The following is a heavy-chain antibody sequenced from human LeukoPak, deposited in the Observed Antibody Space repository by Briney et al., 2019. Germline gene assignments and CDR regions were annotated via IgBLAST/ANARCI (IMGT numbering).Heavy chain of an antibody. Sequence: DPGGSLRLSCAASGITFSNYAMNWVRQAPGKGLEWVSGISGSGGSTYYADSVKGRFTISRDNSKNTLYLQMNSPRAEDTAVYYCAKVAYYDILTGYGHSSFDYWGQGTLVTVSS. CDR2: ISGSGGST. J-gene: IGHJ4*02. CDR1: GITFSNYA. D-gene: IGHD3-9*01. CDR3: AKVAYYDILTGYGHSSFDY. V-gene: IGHV3-23*01.